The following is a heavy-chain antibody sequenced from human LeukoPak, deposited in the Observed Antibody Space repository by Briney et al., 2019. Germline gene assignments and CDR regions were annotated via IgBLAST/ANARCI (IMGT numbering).Heavy chain of an antibody. CDR3: ARTRRNYDFDY. CDR1: GLTVSSYG. V-gene: IGHV3-23*01. CDR2: IIGSAVNT. Sequence: GESLRLSCGASGLTVSSYGMSWVRQAPGKGLEWVSTIIGSAVNTYYADSVKGRFTISRDDSKNTVYLQMNSLRADDTAVYYCARTRRNYDFDYWGQGTLVTVSS. J-gene: IGHJ4*02. D-gene: IGHD1-7*01.